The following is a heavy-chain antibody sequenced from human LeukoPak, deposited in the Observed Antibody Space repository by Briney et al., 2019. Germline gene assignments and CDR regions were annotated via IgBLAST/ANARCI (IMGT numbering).Heavy chain of an antibody. CDR3: ARALGEVTTYYLDY. J-gene: IGHJ4*02. D-gene: IGHD4-17*01. CDR2: IYHSGST. CDR1: GYSISSGYY. Sequence: PSETLSLTCAVSGYSISSGYYWGWIRQPPGKGLEWIGSIYHSGSTYYNPSLKSRVTISVDTSKNQFSLKLSSVTAADTAVYYCARALGEVTTYYLDYWGQGTLVTVSS. V-gene: IGHV4-38-2*01.